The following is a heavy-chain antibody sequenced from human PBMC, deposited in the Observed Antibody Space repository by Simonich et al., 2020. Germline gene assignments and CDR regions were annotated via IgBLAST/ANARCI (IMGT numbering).Heavy chain of an antibody. J-gene: IGHJ4*02. Sequence: QVQLVQSGAEGKKPGASVKVSCKASGYTFTSYGISWVRQAPGQGLEWMEWISAYNGNTNYAKKHQGRVTMTTDTSTSTAYMELRSLRADDTAVYYCARASRGTWWYYYFDYWGQGTLVTVSS. CDR1: GYTFTSYG. D-gene: IGHD2-15*01. CDR2: ISAYNGNT. V-gene: IGHV1-18*01. CDR3: ARASRGTWWYYYFDY.